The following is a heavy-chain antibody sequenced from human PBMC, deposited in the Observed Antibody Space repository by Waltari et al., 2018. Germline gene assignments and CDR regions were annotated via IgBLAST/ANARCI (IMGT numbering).Heavy chain of an antibody. D-gene: IGHD5-12*01. CDR1: GGTFSSYA. V-gene: IGHV1-69*08. CDR3: ARLRGYSGYDHYFDY. CDR2: IIPIFGTA. J-gene: IGHJ4*02. Sequence: QVQLVQSGAEVKKPGSSVKVSCKASGGTFSSYAISWVRQAPGQGLEWMGRIIPIFGTANYAQKFQCRVTITADKSTSTAYMELSSLRSEDTAVYYCARLRGYSGYDHYFDYWGQGTLVTVSS.